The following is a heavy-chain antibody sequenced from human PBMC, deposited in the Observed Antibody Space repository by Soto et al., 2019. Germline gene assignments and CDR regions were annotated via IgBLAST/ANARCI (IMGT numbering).Heavy chain of an antibody. Sequence: GESLKISCAASGFTVSSNYMSWVRQAPGKGLEWVSVIYSGGSTYYADSVKGRFTISRDNSKNTLYLQMNSLRAEDTAVYYCARGGGPSGWPVDYWGQGTLVTVSS. CDR1: GFTVSSNY. J-gene: IGHJ4*02. V-gene: IGHV3-66*01. D-gene: IGHD6-19*01. CDR2: IYSGGST. CDR3: ARGGGPSGWPVDY.